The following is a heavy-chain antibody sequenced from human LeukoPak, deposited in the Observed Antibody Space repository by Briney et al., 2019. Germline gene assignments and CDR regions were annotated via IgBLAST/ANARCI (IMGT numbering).Heavy chain of an antibody. CDR2: IYYSGST. CDR1: GGSISSSSYY. V-gene: IGHV4-39*01. CDR3: ARLVWSGDYADY. J-gene: IGHJ4*02. D-gene: IGHD3-3*01. Sequence: PSETLSLSCTVSGGSISSSSYYWGWIRQPPGKGLEWIGSIYYSGSTYYNPSLKSRVTISVDTSKNQFSLKLSSVTAADTAVYYCARLVWSGDYADYWGQASLITVSS.